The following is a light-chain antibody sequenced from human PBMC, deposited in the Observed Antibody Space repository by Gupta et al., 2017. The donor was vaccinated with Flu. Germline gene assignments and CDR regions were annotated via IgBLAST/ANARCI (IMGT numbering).Light chain of an antibody. V-gene: IGKV3-20*01. CDR1: QSVSSSY. CDR3: QQYGSPYS. Sequence: IVLTQSPGTLSLSPGERATLSCRASQSVSSSYLAWYQQKPGQAPRLLIYGASSRATGIPDRFSSSGSGTDFTLTISRLEPEDFAVYYCQQYGSPYSFGQGTKLEIK. CDR2: GAS. J-gene: IGKJ2*03.